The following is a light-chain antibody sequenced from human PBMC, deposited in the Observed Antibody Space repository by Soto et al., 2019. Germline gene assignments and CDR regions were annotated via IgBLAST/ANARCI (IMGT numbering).Light chain of an antibody. Sequence: EIVLTQSPGTLSLSPGERATLSCRASQSVSSSYLAWYQQKPGQAPRLLIYGASSRATGIPDRFSGSGSGTDFTLTISRLEPEDFAVYYCQQYGSSPSFGGGTKEEI. CDR3: QQYGSSPS. J-gene: IGKJ4*01. V-gene: IGKV3-20*01. CDR1: QSVSSSY. CDR2: GAS.